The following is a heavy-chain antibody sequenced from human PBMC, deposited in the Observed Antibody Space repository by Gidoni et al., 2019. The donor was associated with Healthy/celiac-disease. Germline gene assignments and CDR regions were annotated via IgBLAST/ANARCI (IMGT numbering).Heavy chain of an antibody. J-gene: IGHJ4*02. Sequence: QVQLQESGPGLVKPSETLSLTCTVSGGPVSSGSYYWTWIRQPPGKGLEWIGYIYNSGSTNYNPSLKSRVTISVDTSKNQFSLKLSSVTAADTAVYYCARDRYYYDSSGYYYEVTDYWGQGTLVTVSS. CDR2: IYNSGST. V-gene: IGHV4-61*01. D-gene: IGHD3-22*01. CDR1: GGPVSSGSYY. CDR3: ARDRYYYDSSGYYYEVTDY.